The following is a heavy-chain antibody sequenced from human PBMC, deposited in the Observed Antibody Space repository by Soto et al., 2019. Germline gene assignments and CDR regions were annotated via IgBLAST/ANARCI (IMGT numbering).Heavy chain of an antibody. J-gene: IGHJ4*02. CDR2: ISSSSSTI. CDR1: GFTFSSYS. D-gene: IGHD6-19*01. CDR3: ARKMGSGWSIEGNYFDY. Sequence: GGXLRLSCAASGFTFSSYSMNWVRQAPGKGLEWVSYISSSSSTIYYADSVKGRFTISRDNAKNSLYLQMNSLRDEDTAVYYCARKMGSGWSIEGNYFDYWGQGTLVTVSS. V-gene: IGHV3-48*02.